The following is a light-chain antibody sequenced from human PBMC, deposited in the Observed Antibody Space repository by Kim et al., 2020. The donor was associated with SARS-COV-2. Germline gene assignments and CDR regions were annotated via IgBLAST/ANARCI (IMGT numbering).Light chain of an antibody. Sequence: RATINCKSTQSLLYSTNNKDCLAWYQQKPGQPPKLLIYWASTRESGVPDRFSGSGSGTDFTLTISSLKAEDVAVYYCQQCSNTPFTFGQGTKLEI. V-gene: IGKV4-1*01. CDR3: QQCSNTPFT. CDR1: QSLLYSTNNKDC. J-gene: IGKJ2*01. CDR2: WAS.